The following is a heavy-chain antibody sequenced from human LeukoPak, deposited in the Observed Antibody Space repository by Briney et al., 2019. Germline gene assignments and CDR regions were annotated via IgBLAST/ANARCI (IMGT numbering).Heavy chain of an antibody. CDR1: GGSFSGYY. CDR3: ARHRGGSSWLNWFDP. CDR2: INHSGSA. J-gene: IGHJ5*02. Sequence: SETLSLTCAVSGGSFSGYYWTWIRQPPGKGLEWIGEINHSGSANYNPSLMSRVTISLDTSKNHFSLNLSSVTAADTAVYYCARHRGGSSWLNWFDPWGQGTLVTVSS. V-gene: IGHV4-34*01. D-gene: IGHD6-13*01.